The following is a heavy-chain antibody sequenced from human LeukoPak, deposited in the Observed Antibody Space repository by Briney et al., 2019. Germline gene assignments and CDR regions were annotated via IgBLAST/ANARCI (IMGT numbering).Heavy chain of an antibody. J-gene: IGHJ4*02. D-gene: IGHD3-16*02. CDR2: ISYDGGYQ. V-gene: IGHV3-30*04. CDR3: ATEPSLSN. CDR1: GFNFGSYA. Sequence: GGSLRLSCAASGFNFGSYAMDWVRQAPGKGLEWVGDISYDGGYQSYAASVRGRFTISRDNSKNTLYLQMNSLRAEDAAVYYCATEPSLSNWGRGTLVTVSS.